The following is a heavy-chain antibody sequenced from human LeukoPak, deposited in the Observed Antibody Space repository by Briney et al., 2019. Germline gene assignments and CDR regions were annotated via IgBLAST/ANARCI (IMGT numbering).Heavy chain of an antibody. D-gene: IGHD3-10*01. CDR3: ARDPRVYYGSGYNWFDP. V-gene: IGHV3-21*01. J-gene: IGHJ5*02. CDR2: ISSSSSYI. CDR1: GFTFGSYS. Sequence: PGGSLRLSCAASGFTFGSYSMNWVRQAPGKGLEWVSSISSSSSYIYYAASVKGRFTISRDNAKNSLYLQMNSLRAEDTAVYYCARDPRVYYGSGYNWFDPWGQGTLVTVSS.